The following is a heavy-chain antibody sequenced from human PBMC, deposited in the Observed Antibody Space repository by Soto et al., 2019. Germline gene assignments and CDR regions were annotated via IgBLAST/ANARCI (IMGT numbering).Heavy chain of an antibody. CDR1: GGSISSYY. Sequence: SESLSLTCTVSGGSISSYYWSWIRQPPGKGLEWIGYIYYSGSTNYNPSLKSRVTISVDTSKNQFSLKLSSVTAADTAVYYCARAYDFWSGYYDYWGQGTLVTVSS. V-gene: IGHV4-59*01. CDR2: IYYSGST. D-gene: IGHD3-3*01. J-gene: IGHJ4*02. CDR3: ARAYDFWSGYYDY.